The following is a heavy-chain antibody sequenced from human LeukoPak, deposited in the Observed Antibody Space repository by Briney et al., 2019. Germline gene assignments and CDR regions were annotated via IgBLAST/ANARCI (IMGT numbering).Heavy chain of an antibody. Sequence: GESLKISCKGSGYSFTSDWIGWVRQMPGKGLDWMGIIYPGDSDTRYSPSFRGQVTISADRSISTAYLQWSSLKASDTAMYYCARGFYGGYYYYYYMDVWGKGTTVTVSS. CDR1: GYSFTSDW. CDR3: ARGFYGGYYYYYYMDV. D-gene: IGHD4/OR15-4a*01. V-gene: IGHV5-51*01. CDR2: IYPGDSDT. J-gene: IGHJ6*03.